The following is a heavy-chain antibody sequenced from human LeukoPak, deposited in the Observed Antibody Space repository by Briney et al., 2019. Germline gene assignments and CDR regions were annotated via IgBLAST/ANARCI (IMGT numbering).Heavy chain of an antibody. CDR2: IWYDGSNK. CDR1: GFTFSSYG. V-gene: IGHV3-33*01. CDR3: ARDGSIVNAFDI. J-gene: IGHJ3*02. Sequence: PGRSLRLSCAASGFTFSSYGMHWVRQAPGKGLEWVAVIWYDGSNKYYADSVKGRFTISRDNSKNTLYLQMNSLRAEDTAVYYCARDGSIVNAFDIWGQGTMVTVSS. D-gene: IGHD2/OR15-2a*01.